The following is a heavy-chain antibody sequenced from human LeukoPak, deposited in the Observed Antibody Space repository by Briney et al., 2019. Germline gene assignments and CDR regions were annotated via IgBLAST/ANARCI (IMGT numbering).Heavy chain of an antibody. Sequence: ASVKVSCKASGYTFTSYYMHWVRQAPGQGLEWMGIINPSGGSTSYAQKLQGRVTMTRDTSTSTVYVELSSLRSEDTAVYYCARDGGVVVVPGAFDYWGQGTLVTVSS. CDR1: GYTFTSYY. CDR3: ARDGGVVVVPGAFDY. V-gene: IGHV1-46*01. J-gene: IGHJ4*02. D-gene: IGHD2-2*01. CDR2: INPSGGST.